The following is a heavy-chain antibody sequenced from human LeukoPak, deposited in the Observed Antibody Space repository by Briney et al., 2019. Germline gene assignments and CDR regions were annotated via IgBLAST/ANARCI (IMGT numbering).Heavy chain of an antibody. CDR1: GGTFSDYG. CDR2: ILYDGSNK. V-gene: IGHV3-30*03. D-gene: IGHD3-10*01. CDR3: ARSYYYGSGTPAHFDY. Sequence: GGSLRLSCAASGGTFSDYGMHWVRQSPGKGLEWVAVILYDGSNKFYADSVKGRFTISRDTSKNTLFLQMGSLRPEDTAVYYCARSYYYGSGTPAHFDYWGKGALVTVSS. J-gene: IGHJ4*02.